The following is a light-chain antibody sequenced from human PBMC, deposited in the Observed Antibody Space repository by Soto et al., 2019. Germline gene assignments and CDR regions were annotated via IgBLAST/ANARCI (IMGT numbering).Light chain of an antibody. V-gene: IGKV1-5*01. Sequence: DIQMTQSPSTLSASVGDRVTITCRASQTISSWLAWYQQKPGKAPKLLIYDASSLESGVPSRFSGSGSGTEFTLTISSLQPDDFGTYYCQQYSFYSYTFGQGAKLEIK. CDR2: DAS. CDR3: QQYSFYSYT. CDR1: QTISSW. J-gene: IGKJ2*01.